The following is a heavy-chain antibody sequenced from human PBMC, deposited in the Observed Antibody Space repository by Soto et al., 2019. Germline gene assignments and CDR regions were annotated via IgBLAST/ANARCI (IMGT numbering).Heavy chain of an antibody. CDR2: IDPSDSYT. Sequence: VESLKISCKGSGYSFTSYWISWVRKTPGKGLEWMGRIDPSDSYTNYSPSFQGHVTISADKSISTAYLQWSSLKASDTAMYYCARQDVWAFDIWGQGTMVTVSS. D-gene: IGHD2-8*01. CDR1: GYSFTSYW. V-gene: IGHV5-10-1*01. J-gene: IGHJ3*02. CDR3: ARQDVWAFDI.